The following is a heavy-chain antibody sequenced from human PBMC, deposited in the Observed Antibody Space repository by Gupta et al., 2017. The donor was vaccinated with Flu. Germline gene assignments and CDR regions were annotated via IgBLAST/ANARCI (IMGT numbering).Heavy chain of an antibody. V-gene: IGHV3-30*18. CDR1: SSYD. CDR3: AKEGVGTTPDV. Sequence: SSYDMHWVRQTPGKGLEWVAVISYDGSKKYFADSVKGRFTISRDNSKNTLYLQMNSLKPEDTAVYYCAKEGVGTTPDVWGKGTTVTVSS. CDR2: ISYDGSKK. D-gene: IGHD1-26*01. J-gene: IGHJ6*04.